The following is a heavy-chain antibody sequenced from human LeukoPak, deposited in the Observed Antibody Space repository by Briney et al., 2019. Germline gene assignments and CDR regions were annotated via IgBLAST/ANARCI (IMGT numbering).Heavy chain of an antibody. CDR1: GFTFSSYA. CDR3: AKASDPIHIVLMVYDGGDYFDY. J-gene: IGHJ4*02. CDR2: ISGSGGST. D-gene: IGHD2-8*01. Sequence: GGSLRLSCAASGFTFSSYAMSWVRQAPGKGLEWVSAISGSGGSTYYADSVKGRFTISRDNSKNTLYLQMNSLRAEDTAVYYCAKASDPIHIVLMVYDGGDYFDYWGQGTLVTVSS. V-gene: IGHV3-23*01.